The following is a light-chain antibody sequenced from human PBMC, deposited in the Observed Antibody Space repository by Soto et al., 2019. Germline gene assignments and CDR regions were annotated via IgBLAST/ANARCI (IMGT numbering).Light chain of an antibody. Sequence: QSALTQPASVSGSPGQSITIPCSGRSSDLGGLNYVSLYQQHPGKVPKLIIYKVDNRPSGISDRFSASKSGNTASLTISGLQAEDEAHYYCSSYTTVPSPQWVFAGGTKLTVL. CDR3: SSYTTVPSPQWV. J-gene: IGLJ3*02. CDR1: SSDLGGLNY. CDR2: KVD. V-gene: IGLV2-14*01.